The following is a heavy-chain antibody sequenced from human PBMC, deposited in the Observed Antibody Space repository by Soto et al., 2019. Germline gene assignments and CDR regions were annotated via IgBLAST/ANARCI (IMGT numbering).Heavy chain of an antibody. CDR2: ISYDGTTE. CDR1: GFTFNSYS. CDR3: ARVSNPSRILLPYFDF. D-gene: IGHD2-15*01. J-gene: IGHJ4*02. V-gene: IGHV3-30*04. Sequence: PGGSLRLSCAASGFTFNSYSLHWVRQAPGKGLEWVAVISYDGTTEHYADSVKGRFFISRDDSKNTVYLQLNSLRPEDTAVYFCARVSNPSRILLPYFDFWGQGTLVTVSS.